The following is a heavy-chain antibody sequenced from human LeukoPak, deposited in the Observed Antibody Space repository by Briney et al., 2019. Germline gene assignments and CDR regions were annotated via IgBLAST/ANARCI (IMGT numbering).Heavy chain of an antibody. CDR2: IHYTGAT. V-gene: IGHV4-34*01. CDR3: ARGVLGPYYFDL. Sequence: AETLSLTCAVYGGSFRGYYWSWIRQPPGKGLEWIGEIHYTGATNYKPSLKSRVTISGDPSKNQVSLRVSSVTAADTAVYYCARGVLGPYYFDLWGRGTLVTVSA. CDR1: GGSFRGYY. D-gene: IGHD7-27*01. J-gene: IGHJ2*01.